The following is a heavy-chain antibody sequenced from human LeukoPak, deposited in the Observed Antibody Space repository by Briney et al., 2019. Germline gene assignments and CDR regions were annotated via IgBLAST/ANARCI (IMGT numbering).Heavy chain of an antibody. V-gene: IGHV1-18*01. CDR2: ISAYNGNT. CDR1: GYTFTSYG. CDR3: ARAGLVGATSAFDI. D-gene: IGHD1-26*01. J-gene: IGHJ3*02. Sequence: ASVKVSCKASGYTFTSYGISWVRQAPGQGLEWMGWISAYNGNTNYAQKFQGRVTMTRDTSISTAYMELSRLRSDDTAVYYCARAGLVGATSAFDIWGQGTMVTVSS.